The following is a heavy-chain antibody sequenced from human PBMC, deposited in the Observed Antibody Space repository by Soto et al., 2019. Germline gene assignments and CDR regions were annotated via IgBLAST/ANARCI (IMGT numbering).Heavy chain of an antibody. CDR2: IIPIFGTA. D-gene: IGHD3-9*01. CDR3: ARTDSTGYYHDF. Sequence: SVKVSCKASRGTFSSYGINWVRQAPGQGFEWMGGIIPIFGTANYAQKFQGRVTITADESTSTAYMELSSLRSEDTAMYYCARTDSTGYYHDFWGQGTLVTVSS. J-gene: IGHJ4*02. V-gene: IGHV1-69*13. CDR1: RGTFSSYG.